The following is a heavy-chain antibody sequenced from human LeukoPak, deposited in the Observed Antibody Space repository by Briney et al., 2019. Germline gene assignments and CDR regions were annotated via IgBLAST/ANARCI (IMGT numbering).Heavy chain of an antibody. CDR1: GYPFTSYA. Sequence: GASVKVSCKASGYPFTSYAMNWVRQAPGQGLEWMGWINTNTGNPTYAQGFTGRFVFSLDTSVSTAYLQISSRKAEDTAVYYCARGDSSGYYSIDYWGQGTLVTVSS. V-gene: IGHV7-4-1*02. CDR3: ARGDSSGYYSIDY. CDR2: INTNTGNP. D-gene: IGHD3-22*01. J-gene: IGHJ4*02.